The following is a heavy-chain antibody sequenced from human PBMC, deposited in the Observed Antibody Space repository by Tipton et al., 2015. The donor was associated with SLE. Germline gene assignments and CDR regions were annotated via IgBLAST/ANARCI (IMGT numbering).Heavy chain of an antibody. CDR1: GGSITSHY. CDR2: IYHSGNT. J-gene: IGHJ2*01. V-gene: IGHV4-59*04. D-gene: IGHD4-17*01. CDR3: ARSDYGDWYFAL. Sequence: TLSLTCAVFGGSITSHYWSWIRQPPGKGLEWIGGIYHSGNTYYKPSLKSRITMSVDTSKNQFSLKLSSVTAADTAVYHCARSDYGDWYFALWGRGTLVTVSS.